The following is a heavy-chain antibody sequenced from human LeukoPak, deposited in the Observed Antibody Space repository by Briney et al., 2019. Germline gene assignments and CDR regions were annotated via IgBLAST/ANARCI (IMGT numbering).Heavy chain of an antibody. CDR2: IYHSGST. CDR1: GGSISSSNW. V-gene: IGHV4-4*02. D-gene: IGHD3-22*01. CDR3: ARGPSGYYDSSGYYPDAFDI. Sequence: PSETLSLTCAVSGGSISSSNWWSWARQPPGKGLEWIGEIYHSGSTNYNPSLKSRVTISVDKSKNQFSLKLSSVTAADTAVYYCARGPSGYYDSSGYYPDAFDIWGQGTMVTVSS. J-gene: IGHJ3*02.